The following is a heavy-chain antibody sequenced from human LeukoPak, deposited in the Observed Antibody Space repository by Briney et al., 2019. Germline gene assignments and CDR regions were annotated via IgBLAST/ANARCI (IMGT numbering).Heavy chain of an antibody. CDR2: FDPEYGGT. V-gene: IGHV1-24*01. CDR1: GYTLNELS. CDR3: APLDFWVPST. Sequence: RRASVKVSCKVSGYTLNELSIHWVRQAAGKGLEWMGGFDPEYGGTVYAQKFQGRVTMAEDTSTDTAYMELSSLRSEDTAVYYCAPLDFWVPSTWGQGTLVTVSS. D-gene: IGHD3-3*01. J-gene: IGHJ5*02.